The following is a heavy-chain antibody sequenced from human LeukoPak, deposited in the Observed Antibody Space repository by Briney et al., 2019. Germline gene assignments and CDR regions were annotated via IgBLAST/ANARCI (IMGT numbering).Heavy chain of an antibody. V-gene: IGHV3-53*01. D-gene: IGHD2-21*01. CDR1: GFSISSNC. J-gene: IGHJ6*02. CDR2: IYGGGTT. CDR3: ARERSSYSFGNYYYYGVDV. Sequence: PGGSLRLSCATSGFSISSNCMNWVRQAPGKGLEWVSVIYGGGTTNYADSVKGRFTISRDNSKNTLYLQMNSLRAEDTAVYYCARERSSYSFGNYYYYGVDVWGQGTTVTVSS.